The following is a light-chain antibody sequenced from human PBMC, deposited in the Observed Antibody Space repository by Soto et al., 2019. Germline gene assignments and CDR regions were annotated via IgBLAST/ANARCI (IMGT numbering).Light chain of an antibody. V-gene: IGKV3-15*01. Sequence: EILMTQSPDTLSVSPCESATLSCRASQRVYSNLAWYQQRPGQAPRLLIYGASTRATGVPARFSGRGSGTEFTLTISSLQSEDFAVYYCQQYTNWPPNTFGQGTRLEIK. CDR2: GAS. J-gene: IGKJ5*01. CDR1: QRVYSN. CDR3: QQYTNWPPNT.